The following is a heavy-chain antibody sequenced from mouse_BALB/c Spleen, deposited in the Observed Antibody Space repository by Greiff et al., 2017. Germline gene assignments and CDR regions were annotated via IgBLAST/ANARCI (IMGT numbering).Heavy chain of an antibody. V-gene: IGHV5-6-4*01. CDR3: TRERAMDY. J-gene: IGHJ4*01. Sequence: DVMLVESGGGLVKPGGSLKLSCAASGFTFSSYTMSWVRQTPEKRLEWVATISSGGSYTYYPDSVKGRFTISRDNAKNTLYLQMSSPKSEDTAMYYCTRERAMDYWGQGTSVTVSS. CDR2: ISSGGSYT. CDR1: GFTFSSYT.